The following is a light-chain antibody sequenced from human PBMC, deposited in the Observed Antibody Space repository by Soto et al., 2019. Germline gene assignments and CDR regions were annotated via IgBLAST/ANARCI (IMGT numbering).Light chain of an antibody. CDR3: SSYTSSSTWV. J-gene: IGLJ3*02. V-gene: IGLV2-14*01. CDR2: AIS. Sequence: QPASVSGSPGQSITISCTGTSSDVGGYNYVSWYQHHPGKAPRLMTYAISNRPSGVSSRFSGSKSGNTASLTISGLQAEDEADYYCSSYTSSSTWVFGGGTKLTVL. CDR1: SSDVGGYNY.